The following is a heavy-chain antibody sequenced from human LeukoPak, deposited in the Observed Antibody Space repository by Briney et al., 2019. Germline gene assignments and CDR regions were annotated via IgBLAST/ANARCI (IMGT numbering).Heavy chain of an antibody. CDR2: ISSSSSYI. CDR3: ARGKSVAVTALGDY. CDR1: GFTFSSYS. V-gene: IGHV3-21*01. D-gene: IGHD2-21*02. J-gene: IGHJ4*02. Sequence: GGSLRLSCAASGFTFSSYSMNWVRQAPGKGLEWVSSISSSSSYIYYADSVKGRFTISRDNAKNSLYLQMNSLRAEDTAVYYCARGKSVAVTALGDYWGQGTLVTVSS.